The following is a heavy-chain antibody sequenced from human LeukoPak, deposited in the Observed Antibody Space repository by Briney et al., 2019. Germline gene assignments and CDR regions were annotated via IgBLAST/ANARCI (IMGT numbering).Heavy chain of an antibody. CDR1: GFTFSSYA. V-gene: IGHV3-7*03. CDR3: ARAGGYYDSSGYYYDY. CDR2: IKQDGSEK. J-gene: IGHJ4*02. D-gene: IGHD3-22*01. Sequence: PGGSLRLSCAASGFTFSSYAMSWVRQAPGKGLEWVANIKQDGSEKYYVDSVKGRFTISRDNAKNSLYLQMNSLRAEDTAVYYCARAGGYYDSSGYYYDYWGQGTLVTVSS.